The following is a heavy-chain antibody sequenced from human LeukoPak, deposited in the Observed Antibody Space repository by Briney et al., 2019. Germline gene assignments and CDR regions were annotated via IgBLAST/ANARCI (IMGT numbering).Heavy chain of an antibody. D-gene: IGHD4/OR15-4a*01. J-gene: IGHJ4*02. CDR3: ARDANLDFDY. Sequence: SVKVSCXASGGTFSSYAISWVRQAPGQGLGWMGGIIPIFGTANYAQKFQGRVTITADESTSTAYMELSSLRSEDTAVYYCARDANLDFDYWGQGTLVTVSS. CDR2: IIPIFGTA. CDR1: GGTFSSYA. V-gene: IGHV1-69*01.